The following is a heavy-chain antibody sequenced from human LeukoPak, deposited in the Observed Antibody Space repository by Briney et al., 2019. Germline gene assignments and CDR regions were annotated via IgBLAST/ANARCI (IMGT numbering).Heavy chain of an antibody. D-gene: IGHD1-1*01. CDR2: IYYSGST. CDR1: GGSISSYY. CDR3: ARPRDWNSALDI. Sequence: SETLSLTCTVSGGSISSYYWSWIRQPPGKGLEWIGYIYYSGSTNYNPSLKSRVTISVDTSKNQFSLKLSSVTAADTAVYYCARPRDWNSALDIWGQGTMVTVSS. J-gene: IGHJ3*02. V-gene: IGHV4-59*08.